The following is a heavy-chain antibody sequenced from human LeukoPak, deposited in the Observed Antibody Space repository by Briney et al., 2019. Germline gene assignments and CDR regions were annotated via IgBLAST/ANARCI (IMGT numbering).Heavy chain of an antibody. D-gene: IGHD3-22*01. J-gene: IGHJ4*02. CDR3: ARDVRDSSGFYLRAFDY. CDR2: IHYNGTP. V-gene: IGHV4-39*07. CDR1: GGSIRSFDNY. Sequence: SETLSLTCTVSGGSIRSFDNYWVWIRQPPGKGLEWIGGIHYNGTPYYYPSLKSRVTISVDTSKNQFSLRLRSVTAADTAVYYCARDVRDSSGFYLRAFDYWGQGTLVTV.